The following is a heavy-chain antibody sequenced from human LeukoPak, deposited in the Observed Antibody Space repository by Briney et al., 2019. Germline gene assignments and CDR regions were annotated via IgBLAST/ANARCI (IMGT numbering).Heavy chain of an antibody. D-gene: IGHD6-13*01. CDR3: AKGGKAYSSSWYYFDY. Sequence: GGPLRLSCAASGFTFSSYAMSWVRQAPGKGLEWVSAISGSGGSTYYADSVKGRFTISRDNSKNTLYLQMNSLRAEDTAVYYCAKGGKAYSSSWYYFDYWGQGTLVTVSS. J-gene: IGHJ4*02. CDR2: ISGSGGST. V-gene: IGHV3-23*01. CDR1: GFTFSSYA.